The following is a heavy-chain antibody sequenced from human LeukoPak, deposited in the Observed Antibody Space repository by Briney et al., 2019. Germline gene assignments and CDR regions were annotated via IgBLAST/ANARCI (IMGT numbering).Heavy chain of an antibody. Sequence: GGSLRLSCATSGFTFSSYAMSWVRQAPGKGLERVSAISAGGGSTYYADSVKGRFTISRDNSKNTLYLQMSSLRAEDTAVYYCAKDLNYYDSNPGDYWGQGTLVTVCS. V-gene: IGHV3-23*01. CDR2: ISAGGGST. CDR1: GFTFSSYA. J-gene: IGHJ4*02. D-gene: IGHD3-22*01. CDR3: AKDLNYYDSNPGDY.